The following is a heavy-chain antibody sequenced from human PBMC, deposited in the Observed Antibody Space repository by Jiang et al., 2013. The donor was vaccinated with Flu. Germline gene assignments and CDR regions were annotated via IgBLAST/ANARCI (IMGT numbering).Heavy chain of an antibody. V-gene: IGHV6-1*01. J-gene: IGHJ4*02. D-gene: IGHD6-19*01. Sequence: IRQSPSRGLEWLGRTYYRSKWYNDYAVSVKSRITINPDTSKNQFSLQLNSVTPEDTAVYYCAREPPASSGWYTGMFDYWGQGTLVTVSS. CDR2: TYYRSKWYN. CDR3: AREPPASSGWYTGMFDY.